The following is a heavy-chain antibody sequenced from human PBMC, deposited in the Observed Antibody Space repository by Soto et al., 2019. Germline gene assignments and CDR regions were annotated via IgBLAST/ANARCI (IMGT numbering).Heavy chain of an antibody. V-gene: IGHV1-69*04. J-gene: IGHJ5*02. CDR1: GGTFSTYT. Sequence: GASVKVSCKASGGTFSTYTITWVRQAPGQGLEWMGRIIPIIDIINYAQKFQGRVTITADKFTGTAYMELTILRSDDTAVYYCAGDPDSHYNDSHASSYPWGQGTLVTVSS. CDR2: IIPIIDII. D-gene: IGHD3-22*01. CDR3: AGDPDSHYNDSHASSYP.